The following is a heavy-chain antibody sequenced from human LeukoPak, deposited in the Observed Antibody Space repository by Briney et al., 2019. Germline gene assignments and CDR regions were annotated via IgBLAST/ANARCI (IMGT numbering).Heavy chain of an antibody. D-gene: IGHD4-17*01. J-gene: IGHJ4*02. Sequence: GGSPRLSCAASGFTFSSYGMHWVRQAPGKGLEWVAVIWYDGSNKYYADSVKGRFTISRDNSKNTLYLQMNSLRAEDTAVYYCAREDYGDYRGVDYWGQGTLVTVSS. V-gene: IGHV3-33*01. CDR2: IWYDGSNK. CDR1: GFTFSSYG. CDR3: AREDYGDYRGVDY.